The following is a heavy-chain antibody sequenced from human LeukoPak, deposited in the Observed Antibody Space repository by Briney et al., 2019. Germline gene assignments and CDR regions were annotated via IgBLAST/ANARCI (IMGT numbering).Heavy chain of an antibody. Sequence: PSETLSLTCTVSGGSISSSSYYWGWIRQPPGKGLEWIGSIYFSGSSGTTYYNPSLKSRVTISVDTSKNQFSLKLSSVTAADTAVYYCAREVWFGVDYWGQGTLVTVSS. V-gene: IGHV4-39*07. CDR2: IYFSGSSGTT. CDR1: GGSISSSSYY. CDR3: AREVWFGVDY. D-gene: IGHD3-10*01. J-gene: IGHJ4*02.